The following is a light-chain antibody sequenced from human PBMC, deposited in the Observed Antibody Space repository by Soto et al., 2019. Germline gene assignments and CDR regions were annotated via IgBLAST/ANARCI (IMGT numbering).Light chain of an antibody. CDR2: EVT. J-gene: IGLJ1*01. CDR1: SSDVGRYNY. Sequence: QSLLTQPPSASGSPGQSFTISCIGTSSDVGRYNYVSWYQHHPGKAPKLIIYEVTKRPSGVPDRFSGSKSGNTASLTVSGLQDDDEADYYCNSYVGSNNYVFGTGTKVT. V-gene: IGLV2-8*01. CDR3: NSYVGSNNYV.